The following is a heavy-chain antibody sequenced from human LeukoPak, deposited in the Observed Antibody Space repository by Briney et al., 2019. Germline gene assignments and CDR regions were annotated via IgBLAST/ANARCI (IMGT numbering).Heavy chain of an antibody. CDR2: ISSSSSYI. CDR1: GVTVSSNY. Sequence: GGSLRLSCAASGVTVSSNYMSWVRQAPGKGLEWVSSISSSSSYIYYADSVKGRFTISRDNAKNSLYLQMNSLRAEDTAVYYCATTPLDYGDYVFDYWGQGTLVTVSS. J-gene: IGHJ4*02. CDR3: ATTPLDYGDYVFDY. D-gene: IGHD4-17*01. V-gene: IGHV3-21*01.